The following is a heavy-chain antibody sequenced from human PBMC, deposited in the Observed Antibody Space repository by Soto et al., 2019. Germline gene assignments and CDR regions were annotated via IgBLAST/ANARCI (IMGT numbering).Heavy chain of an antibody. J-gene: IGHJ4*02. D-gene: IGHD6-13*01. CDR1: GFSVSGNY. Sequence: GGSLRLSCVGSGFSVSGNYMSWVRQAPGKGLEWVSVIYSNANTYYADSVKGRFTVSRDKSKNTLYLQMNDLRAGDTAVYYCAGSTNWSLFYLDYWGQGTLVTVS. V-gene: IGHV3-53*01. CDR3: AGSTNWSLFYLDY. CDR2: IYSNANT.